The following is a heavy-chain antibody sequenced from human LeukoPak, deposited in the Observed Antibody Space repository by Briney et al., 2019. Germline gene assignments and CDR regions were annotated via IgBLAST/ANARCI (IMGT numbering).Heavy chain of an antibody. CDR2: IYPGDSDT. D-gene: IGHD3-22*01. Sequence: GASLKISYKGSGYSFTSYWIGWVRPMPGKGLEWIGIIYPGDSDTRDSPSFQGQVTISADKSISTAYLQWSSLKASDTAMYYCARPRRDSSGYYYDFDYWGQGTLVTVSS. CDR3: ARPRRDSSGYYYDFDY. V-gene: IGHV5-51*01. CDR1: GYSFTSYW. J-gene: IGHJ4*02.